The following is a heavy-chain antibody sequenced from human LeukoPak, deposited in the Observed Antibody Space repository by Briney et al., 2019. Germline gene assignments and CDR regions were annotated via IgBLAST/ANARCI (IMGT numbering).Heavy chain of an antibody. V-gene: IGHV4-39*01. Sequence: PSETLSLTCTVSGGSVSSSSYYWGWIRQPPGKGLEWIGSIYYSGSTYYNPSLKSRVTISVDTSKNQFSLKLSSVTAADTAVYYCASTSYYDFWSGYYQFDYWGQGTLVTVSS. J-gene: IGHJ4*02. CDR2: IYYSGST. CDR1: GGSVSSSSYY. CDR3: ASTSYYDFWSGYYQFDY. D-gene: IGHD3-3*01.